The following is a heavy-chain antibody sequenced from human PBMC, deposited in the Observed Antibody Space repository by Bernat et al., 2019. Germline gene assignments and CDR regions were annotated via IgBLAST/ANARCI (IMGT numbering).Heavy chain of an antibody. CDR1: GYTFTSYY. J-gene: IGHJ6*02. CDR3: ARSPRGQYGMDV. Sequence: QVQLVQSGAEVKKPGASVKVSCKASGYTFTSYYMHWLRQAPGQGLEWMGIINPSGGSTSYAQKFQGRVTMTRDTSTSTVCMELSSLRSEDTAVYYCARSPRGQYGMDVWGQGTTVTVSS. V-gene: IGHV1-46*01. CDR2: INPSGGST.